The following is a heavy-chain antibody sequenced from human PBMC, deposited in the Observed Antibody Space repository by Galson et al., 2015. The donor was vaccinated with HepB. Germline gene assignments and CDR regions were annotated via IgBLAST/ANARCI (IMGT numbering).Heavy chain of an antibody. CDR2: INPADSDT. Sequence: QSGAEVKKPGESLKIFCEASGYSFISHWIVWVRQMPGKGLEWVGIINPADSDTRYSPSFQGQVTISADKSINTAYLQWSSLRASDTAMYYCARHADYYDSSGYYSIRHYDYWGQGTLVTVSS. CDR1: GYSFISHW. CDR3: ARHADYYDSSGYYSIRHYDY. D-gene: IGHD3-22*01. V-gene: IGHV5-51*01. J-gene: IGHJ4*02.